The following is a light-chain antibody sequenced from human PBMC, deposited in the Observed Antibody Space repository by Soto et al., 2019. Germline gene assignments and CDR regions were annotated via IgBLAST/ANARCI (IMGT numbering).Light chain of an antibody. CDR3: QQSYIDST. CDR2: AAS. J-gene: IGKJ2*01. V-gene: IGKV1-39*01. Sequence: DIPMTQSPSSLSASVGDRVTITCRASQYIGTYLNWYQQKQGKAPTVLIYAASTLQSGVPSRFSGSGSGTDFALTISSLQPEDFATYYCQQSYIDSTFGPGTKLEIK. CDR1: QYIGTY.